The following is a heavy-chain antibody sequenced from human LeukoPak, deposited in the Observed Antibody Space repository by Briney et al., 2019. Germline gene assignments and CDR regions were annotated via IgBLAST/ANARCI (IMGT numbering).Heavy chain of an antibody. J-gene: IGHJ6*03. D-gene: IGHD3-10*01. V-gene: IGHV3-48*04. CDR2: ISSSGSTI. CDR3: ASVLWFGGYMDV. Sequence: PGGSLRLSCAASGFTFSNYWMTWVRQAPGKGLEWVSYISSSGSTIYYADSVKGRFTISRDNAKNSLYLQMNSLRAEDTAVYYCASVLWFGGYMDVWGKGTTVTISS. CDR1: GFTFSNYW.